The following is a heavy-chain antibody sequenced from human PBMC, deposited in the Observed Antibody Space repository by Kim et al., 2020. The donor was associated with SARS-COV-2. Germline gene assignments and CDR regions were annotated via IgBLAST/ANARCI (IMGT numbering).Heavy chain of an antibody. CDR1: GYSISSGYY. CDR3: ARDRIVVVPAAGYYYYGMDV. Sequence: SETLSLTCTVSGYSISSGYYWGWIRQPPGKGLEWIGSIYHSGSTYYNPSLKSRVTISVDTSKNQFSLKLSSVTAADTAVYYCARDRIVVVPAAGYYYYGMDVWGQGTTVTVSS. CDR2: IYHSGST. D-gene: IGHD2-2*01. V-gene: IGHV4-38-2*02. J-gene: IGHJ6*02.